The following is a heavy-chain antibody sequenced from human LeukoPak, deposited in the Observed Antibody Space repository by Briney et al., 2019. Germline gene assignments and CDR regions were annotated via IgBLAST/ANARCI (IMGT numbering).Heavy chain of an antibody. CDR2: ISGSCGST. V-gene: IGHV3-23*01. D-gene: IGHD3-10*01. J-gene: IGHJ3*02. Sequence: GGSLRLSCAASGFTFSSYAMSWVRQAPGKGLEWVSAISGSCGSTYYADSVKDRFTISRDNSKNTLYLQMNSLSAEDTAVYYCATPYGSGSYYDAFDIWGQGTMVTVSS. CDR3: ATPYGSGSYYDAFDI. CDR1: GFTFSSYA.